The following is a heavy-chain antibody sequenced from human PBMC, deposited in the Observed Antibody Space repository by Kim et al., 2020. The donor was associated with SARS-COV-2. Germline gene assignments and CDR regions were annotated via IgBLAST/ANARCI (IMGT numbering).Heavy chain of an antibody. CDR1: GFTFSSYE. D-gene: IGHD6-19*01. CDR2: ISSSGSTI. Sequence: GGSLRLSCAASGFTFSSYEMNWVRQAPGKGLEWVSYISSSGSTIYYADSVKGRFTISRDNAKNSLYLQMNSLRAEDTAVYYCARDRADSGFQWLAKWLYGMDVWGQGTTVTVSS. CDR3: ARDRADSGFQWLAKWLYGMDV. V-gene: IGHV3-48*03. J-gene: IGHJ6*02.